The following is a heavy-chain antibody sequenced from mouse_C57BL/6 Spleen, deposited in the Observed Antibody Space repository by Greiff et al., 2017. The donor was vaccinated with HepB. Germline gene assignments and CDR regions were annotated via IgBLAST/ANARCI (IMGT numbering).Heavy chain of an antibody. CDR1: GYSITSDY. Sequence: VQLKESGPGLAKPSQTLSLTCSVTGYSITSDYWNWIRKFPGNKLEYMGYISYSGSTYYNPSLKSRISITRDTSKNQYYLQLNSVTTEDTATYYCARIFYYGSSYGYFDVWGTGTTVTVSS. D-gene: IGHD1-1*01. J-gene: IGHJ1*03. V-gene: IGHV3-8*01. CDR3: ARIFYYGSSYGYFDV. CDR2: ISYSGST.